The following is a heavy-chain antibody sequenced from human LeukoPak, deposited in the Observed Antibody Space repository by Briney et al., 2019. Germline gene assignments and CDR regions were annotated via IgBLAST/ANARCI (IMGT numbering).Heavy chain of an antibody. V-gene: IGHV4-4*07. CDR2: IYTSGST. CDR1: GGSISSYY. J-gene: IGHJ4*02. D-gene: IGHD6-13*01. Sequence: RASETLSLTCTVSGGSISSYYWSWIRQPAGKGLEWIGRIYTSGSTNYNPSLKSRVTMSVDTSKNQFSLKLSSVTAADTAVYYCARDYLNNVIGSSWYPVWGQGTLVTVSS. CDR3: ARDYLNNVIGSSWYPV.